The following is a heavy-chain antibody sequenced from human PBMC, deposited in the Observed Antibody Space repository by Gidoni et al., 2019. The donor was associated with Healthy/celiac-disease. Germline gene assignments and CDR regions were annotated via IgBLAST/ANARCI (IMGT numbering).Heavy chain of an antibody. Sequence: QVQLQESGPGLVKPSETLSLTCTVPGGSISSYYWSWIRQPPGKGLEWIGYIYYSGSTNYNPSLKSRVTISVDTSKNQFSLKLSSVTAADTAVYYCAQEVYGSGDTLWFDPWGQGTLVTVSS. J-gene: IGHJ5*02. CDR3: AQEVYGSGDTLWFDP. CDR2: IYYSGST. CDR1: GGSISSYY. D-gene: IGHD3-10*01. V-gene: IGHV4-59*01.